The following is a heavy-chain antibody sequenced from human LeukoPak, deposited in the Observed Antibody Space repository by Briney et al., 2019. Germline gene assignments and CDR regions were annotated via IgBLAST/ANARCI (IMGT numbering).Heavy chain of an antibody. D-gene: IGHD6-19*01. Sequence: SETLSLTCTVSGGSISSGGYYWSWIRQHPGKGLEWIGYIYYSGSTYYNPSLKSRVTISVDTSKNQFSLKLSSVTAADTAVYYCSRRGLTVPATWGRGTTVTVS. CDR2: IYYSGST. V-gene: IGHV4-31*03. CDR3: SRRGLTVPAT. J-gene: IGHJ6*02. CDR1: GGSISSGGYY.